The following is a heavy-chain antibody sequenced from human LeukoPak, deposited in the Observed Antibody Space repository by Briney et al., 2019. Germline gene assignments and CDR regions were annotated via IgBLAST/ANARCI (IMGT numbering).Heavy chain of an antibody. D-gene: IGHD5-12*01. V-gene: IGHV5-51*01. CDR3: ARQTRSREYSGYADYWIYYFDY. Sequence: GESLKISCEGSGFSLSNYWIGWVRQMPGKGLEWLGIIYPSNSDTKKNPSFQGQVSISADKSTNTAYLKWSSLKASDTAMYYCARQTRSREYSGYADYWIYYFDYWGQGTLVTVSS. J-gene: IGHJ4*02. CDR2: IYPSNSDT. CDR1: GFSLSNYW.